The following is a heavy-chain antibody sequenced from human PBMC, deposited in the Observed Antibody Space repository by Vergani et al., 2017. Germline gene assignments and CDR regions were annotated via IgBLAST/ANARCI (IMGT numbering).Heavy chain of an antibody. CDR2: IYYSGST. J-gene: IGHJ5*02. CDR1: GGSISSYY. V-gene: IGHV4-59*01. D-gene: IGHD3-10*01. CDR3: ARHGSGSYGGNWFDP. Sequence: QVQLQESGPGLVKPSETLSLTCTVSGGSISSYYWSWIRQPPGKGLEWIGYIYYSGSTYYNPSLKSRVTISVDTSKNQFSLKLSSVTAADTAVYYCARHGSGSYGGNWFDPWGQGTLVTVSS.